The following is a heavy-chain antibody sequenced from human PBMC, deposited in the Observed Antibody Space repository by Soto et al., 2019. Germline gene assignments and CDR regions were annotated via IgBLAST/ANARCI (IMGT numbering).Heavy chain of an antibody. D-gene: IGHD3-16*01. Sequence: QVQLVESGGGLVKPGGSLRPSCAASGIVFSDYMSWVRQAPGKGLEWLSYISGSGRTIYSADSVKGRFTISRDNATNSLYLQMNNVRTEDTAVYYCARLPFPWGWFDPWGQGTLVTVSS. CDR1: GIVFSDY. CDR3: ARLPFPWGWFDP. V-gene: IGHV3-11*01. CDR2: ISGSGRTI. J-gene: IGHJ5*02.